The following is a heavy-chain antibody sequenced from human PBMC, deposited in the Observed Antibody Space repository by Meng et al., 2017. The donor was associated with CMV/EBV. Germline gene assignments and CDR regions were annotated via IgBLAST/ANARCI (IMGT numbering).Heavy chain of an antibody. CDR1: GFTFSSYS. Sequence: GESLKISCAASGFTFSSYSMNWVRQAPGKGLEWVSYISSSSSTIYYADSVKGRFTISRDNAKNSLYLQMNSLRAEDTAVYYCARTEGDWFDPWGQGTLVTVSS. J-gene: IGHJ5*02. V-gene: IGHV3-48*04. CDR3: ARTEGDWFDP. CDR2: ISSSSSTI.